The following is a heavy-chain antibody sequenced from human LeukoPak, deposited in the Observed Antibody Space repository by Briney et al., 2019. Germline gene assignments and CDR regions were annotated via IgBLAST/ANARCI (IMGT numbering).Heavy chain of an antibody. CDR3: ARGQGELFDAFDI. CDR2: ISSSGSYM. CDR1: GFTFSSYS. J-gene: IGHJ3*02. V-gene: IGHV3-21*01. D-gene: IGHD3-16*01. Sequence: GSLRLSCAASGFTFSSYSITWVRQAPGKGLEWVSSISSSGSYMYYGDSVKGRFTISRDNAKNSLYLQMNSLRVGDTALYYCARGQGELFDAFDIWGQGTMVTVSS.